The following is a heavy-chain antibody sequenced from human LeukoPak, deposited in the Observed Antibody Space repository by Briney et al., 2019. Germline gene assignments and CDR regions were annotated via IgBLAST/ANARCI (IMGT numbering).Heavy chain of an antibody. D-gene: IGHD1-26*01. Sequence: QPGGSLRPSCAASGFTFSSYGMHWVRQAPGKGLEWVAVISYDGSNKYYADSVKGRFTISRDNSKNTLYLQMNSLRAEDTAVYYCAKDGPISIVGATTSVDYWGQGTLVTVSS. V-gene: IGHV3-30*18. CDR1: GFTFSSYG. CDR2: ISYDGSNK. J-gene: IGHJ4*02. CDR3: AKDGPISIVGATTSVDY.